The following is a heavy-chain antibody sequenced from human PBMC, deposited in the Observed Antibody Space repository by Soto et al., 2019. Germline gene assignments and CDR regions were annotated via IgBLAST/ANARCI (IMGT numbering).Heavy chain of an antibody. D-gene: IGHD2-21*02. J-gene: IGHJ5*02. CDR1: GYTFTSYG. CDR2: ISAYNGNT. Sequence: ASVKVSCKASGYTFTSYGISWVRQAPGQGLEWMGWISAYNGNTNYAQKLQGRVTMTTDTSTSTAYMELRSLRSDDTAVYYCAREYCGGDCYPNWFDPWGQGTLVTVSS. CDR3: AREYCGGDCYPNWFDP. V-gene: IGHV1-18*01.